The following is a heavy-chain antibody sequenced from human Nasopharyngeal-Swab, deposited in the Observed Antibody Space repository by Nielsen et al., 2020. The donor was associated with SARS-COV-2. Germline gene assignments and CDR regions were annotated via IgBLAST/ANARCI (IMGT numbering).Heavy chain of an antibody. CDR1: GGSISSYY. Sequence: WETLSLTCTVSGGSISSYYWSWIRQPPGKGLEWIGYIYYSGSTNYNPSLKSRVTISVDTSKNQFSLKLSSVTAADTAVYYCARSKAAHNWFDPWGQGTLVTVSS. J-gene: IGHJ5*02. V-gene: IGHV4-59*01. CDR3: ARSKAAHNWFDP. D-gene: IGHD6-6*01. CDR2: IYYSGST.